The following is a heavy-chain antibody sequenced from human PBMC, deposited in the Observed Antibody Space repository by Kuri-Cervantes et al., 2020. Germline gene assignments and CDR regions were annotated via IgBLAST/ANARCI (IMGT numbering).Heavy chain of an antibody. J-gene: IGHJ6*02. Sequence: ASVKVSCKASGYTFSSYYMHWVRQAPGQGLEWMGIINPSGGSTSYAQKFQGRVTMTRDTSTSTVYMELSSLRSEDTAVYYCARDLVAAAFPFYYYDYGMDVWGQGTTVTVSS. CDR3: ARDLVAAAFPFYYYDYGMDV. CDR2: INPSGGST. CDR1: GYTFSSYY. D-gene: IGHD2-15*01. V-gene: IGHV1-46*01.